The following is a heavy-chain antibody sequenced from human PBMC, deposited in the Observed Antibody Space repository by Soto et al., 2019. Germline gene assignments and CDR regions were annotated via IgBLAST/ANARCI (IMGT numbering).Heavy chain of an antibody. CDR1: GGSISSGGYS. V-gene: IGHV4-30-2*01. D-gene: IGHD3-3*01. Sequence: SETLSLTCVVSGGSISSGGYSWSWIRQPPGKGLEWIGYIYHSGSTYYNPSLKSRVTISVDRSRNQFSLKLSSVTAADTAVYYCARTIFGVVTGYFDYWGQGTLVTVSS. J-gene: IGHJ4*02. CDR3: ARTIFGVVTGYFDY. CDR2: IYHSGST.